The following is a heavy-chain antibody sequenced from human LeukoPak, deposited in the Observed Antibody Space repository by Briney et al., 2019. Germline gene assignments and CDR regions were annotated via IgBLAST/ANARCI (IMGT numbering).Heavy chain of an antibody. CDR3: AKASGTVTAKFDY. CDR1: GFIFRRYG. CDR2: ISGSGGNT. Sequence: GGSLRLSCVASGFIFRRYGMSWVRQAPGKGLEWVSAISGSGGNTFYVDSVKGRFTISRDNAKNSLYLQMNSLRAEDTALYYCAKASGTVTAKFDYWGQGTLVTVSS. D-gene: IGHD4-17*01. J-gene: IGHJ4*02. V-gene: IGHV3-23*01.